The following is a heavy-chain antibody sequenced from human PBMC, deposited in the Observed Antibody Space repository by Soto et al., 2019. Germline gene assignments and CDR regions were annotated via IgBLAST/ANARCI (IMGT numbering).Heavy chain of an antibody. CDR2: ISAYNGNT. CDR1: GYTFTSYG. V-gene: IGHV1-18*04. CDR3: ARGYCSGGSGDITSVAVACFDP. Sequence: GGSVQVSCAASGYTFTSYGISWVRQAPGQGLEWMGWISAYNGNTNYAQKLQGRVTMTTDTSTSTAYMELRSLRSDDTAVYYCARGYCSGGSGDITSVAVACFDPWAKGNLVTV. D-gene: IGHD2-15*01. J-gene: IGHJ5*02.